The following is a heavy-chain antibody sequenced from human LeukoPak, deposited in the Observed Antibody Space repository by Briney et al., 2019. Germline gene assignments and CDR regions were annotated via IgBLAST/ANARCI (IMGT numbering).Heavy chain of an antibody. Sequence: PSQTLSLTCAVSGGSISSGGYSWRWIRQPPGKGLEWIGYIYHSGSTYYNPSLKSRVTISVDRSKSQFSLKLSSVTAADTAVYYCARSCSSTSCYDGRFDPWGQGTLVTVSS. J-gene: IGHJ5*02. D-gene: IGHD2-2*01. CDR3: ARSCSSTSCYDGRFDP. CDR1: GGSISSGGYS. V-gene: IGHV4-30-2*01. CDR2: IYHSGST.